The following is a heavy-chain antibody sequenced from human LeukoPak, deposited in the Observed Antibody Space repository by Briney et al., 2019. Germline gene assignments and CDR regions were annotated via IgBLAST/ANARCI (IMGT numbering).Heavy chain of an antibody. CDR3: ARDRVYNMGV. CDR2: MTSDGSII. J-gene: IGHJ6*02. D-gene: IGHD5-24*01. CDR1: GFTFSSYW. Sequence: PGGSLRLSCAASGFTFSSYWMHWVRHAPGKGPVWVSLMTSDGSIIIYADPVKGRFTISRDNAKNTLYLQMNSLRAEDTAFYYCARDRVYNMGVWGQGPAVTVSS. V-gene: IGHV3-74*01.